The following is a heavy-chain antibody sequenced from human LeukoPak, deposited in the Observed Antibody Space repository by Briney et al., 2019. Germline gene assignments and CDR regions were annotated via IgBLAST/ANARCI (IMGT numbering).Heavy chain of an antibody. V-gene: IGHV1-18*01. Sequence: ASVKVSCKTSGYTFTNYGFSWVRQAPGQGLEWMGWISAYSGITNYAQKLQGRVTMTTDTSTSTAYMELRRLGSDDTAVYYCARTESYNNYPVYWGQGTLVAVSS. D-gene: IGHD4-11*01. J-gene: IGHJ4*02. CDR1: GYTFTNYG. CDR2: ISAYSGIT. CDR3: ARTESYNNYPVY.